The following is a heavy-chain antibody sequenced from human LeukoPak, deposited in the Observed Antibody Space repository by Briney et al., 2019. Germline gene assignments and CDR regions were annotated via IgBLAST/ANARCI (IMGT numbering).Heavy chain of an antibody. D-gene: IGHD6-13*01. Sequence: GESLQISCKSSGYSFTSYWIGWVRQMPGKGLEWMGIIYPGDYDTRYSPSFQGQVTISADKSIRTAYLQWSSLKASDTAMYYCARHSISWPPQIDYWGQGTLVTVSS. V-gene: IGHV5-51*01. CDR2: IYPGDYDT. CDR3: ARHSISWPPQIDY. CDR1: GYSFTSYW. J-gene: IGHJ4*02.